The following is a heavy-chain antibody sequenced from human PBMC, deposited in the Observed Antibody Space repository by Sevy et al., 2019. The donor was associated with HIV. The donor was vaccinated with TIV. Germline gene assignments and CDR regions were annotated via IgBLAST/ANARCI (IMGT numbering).Heavy chain of an antibody. CDR3: ARDKPQGVVIIPGSMWGGVDY. CDR2: ISAYSGDT. Sequence: ASVKVSCKTFGYTFKTYGISRVRQAPGQGLEWMGWISAYSGDTNFAQKFQGRVTMTTDTSTSTAYMELSSLRSDDTAVYFCARDKPQGVVIIPGSMWGGVDYWGQGTVVTVSS. D-gene: IGHD2-2*01. V-gene: IGHV1-18*01. J-gene: IGHJ4*02. CDR1: GYTFKTYG.